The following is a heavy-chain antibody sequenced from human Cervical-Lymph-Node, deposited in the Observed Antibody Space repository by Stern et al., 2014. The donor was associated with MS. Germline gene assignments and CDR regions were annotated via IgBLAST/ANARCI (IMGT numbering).Heavy chain of an antibody. CDR3: ARGDRRLRAFDL. Sequence: QVQLQESGPGLVKPSQTLSLTCTVSGASMTTGSYYWNWIRQPAGKGVEWIGQISTSGSASYHPSHKNRLSMSVDTSKNQFSLILSSVTAADTAVYYCARGDRRLRAFDLWGQGTMVTVSS. CDR1: GASMTTGSYY. D-gene: IGHD2-21*02. J-gene: IGHJ3*01. CDR2: ISTSGSA. V-gene: IGHV4-61*02.